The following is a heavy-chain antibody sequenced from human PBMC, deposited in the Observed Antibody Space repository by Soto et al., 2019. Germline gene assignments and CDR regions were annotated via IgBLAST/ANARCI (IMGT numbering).Heavy chain of an antibody. V-gene: IGHV1-18*01. CDR3: ARGYYGSGSYIYYGMDV. D-gene: IGHD3-10*01. J-gene: IGHJ6*02. CDR1: GYTFTSYG. CDR2: ISAYNGNT. Sequence: GASVKVSCKASGYTFTSYGISWVRQAPGQGLEWMGWISAYNGNTNYAQKLQGRVTMTTDTSTSTAYMELRSLRSDDTAVYYCARGYYGSGSYIYYGMDVWGQGTTVTVSS.